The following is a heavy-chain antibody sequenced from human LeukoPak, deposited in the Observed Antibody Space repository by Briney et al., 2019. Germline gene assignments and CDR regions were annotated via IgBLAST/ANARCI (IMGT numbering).Heavy chain of an antibody. CDR3: ANEPSIAAAGSDY. V-gene: IGHV1-69*05. J-gene: IGHJ4*02. CDR2: IIPIFGTA. CDR1: GGTFSSYA. D-gene: IGHD6-13*01. Sequence: ASVKVSCKASGGTFSSYAISWVRQAPGQGLEWMGRIIPIFGTANCAQKFQGRVTITTDESTSTAYMELSSLRSEDTAVYYCANEPSIAAAGSDYWGQGTLVTVSS.